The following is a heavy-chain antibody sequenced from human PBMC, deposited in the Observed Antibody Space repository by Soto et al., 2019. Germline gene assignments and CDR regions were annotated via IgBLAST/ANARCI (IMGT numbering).Heavy chain of an antibody. CDR3: ARVILRWPDAFDI. V-gene: IGHV4-30-4*01. Sequence: QVQLQESGPGLVKPSQTLSLTCTVSGGSISSGDYYWSWIRQPPGKGLEWIGYIYYSGSTYYNPSLKSRVIISVDTSKNQFSLKLSSVTAADTAVYYCARVILRWPDAFDIWGQGTMVTVSS. D-gene: IGHD4-17*01. CDR1: GGSISSGDYY. CDR2: IYYSGST. J-gene: IGHJ3*02.